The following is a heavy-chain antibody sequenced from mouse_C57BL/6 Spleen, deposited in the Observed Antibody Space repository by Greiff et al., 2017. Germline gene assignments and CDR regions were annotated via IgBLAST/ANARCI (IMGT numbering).Heavy chain of an antibody. CDR1: GYTFTSYW. D-gene: IGHD1-1*01. CDR3: AGHYSGSSDGWYVDV. J-gene: IGHJ1*03. Sequence: VQLQQSGTVLARPGASVKMSCKTSGYTFTSYWMHWVKQRPGQGLEWIGAIYPGNSETSYTQKFKGKAKLTAVTSASTAYLELSSLTNEDSAVYYCAGHYSGSSDGWYVDVWGTGTTVTVSS. CDR2: IYPGNSET. V-gene: IGHV1-5*01.